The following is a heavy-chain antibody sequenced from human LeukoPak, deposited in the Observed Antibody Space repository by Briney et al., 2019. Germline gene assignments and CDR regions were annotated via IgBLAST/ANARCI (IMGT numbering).Heavy chain of an antibody. V-gene: IGHV4-39*01. J-gene: IGHJ6*03. CDR2: IYYSGST. Sequence: PSETLSLTCTVSGGSMRTVSYYWGWIRQPPRKGLEWIGSIYYSGSTYYNPSLKSRVTISVDASKNQFSLKLSSVTAADTAVYYCARHSPANKWLVQNYYYMDVWGKGTTVTVSS. D-gene: IGHD6-19*01. CDR3: ARHSPANKWLVQNYYYMDV. CDR1: GGSMRTVSYY.